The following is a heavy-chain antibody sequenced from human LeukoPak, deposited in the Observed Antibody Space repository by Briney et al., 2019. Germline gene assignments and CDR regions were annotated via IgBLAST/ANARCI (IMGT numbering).Heavy chain of an antibody. CDR1: A. J-gene: IGHJ5*02. D-gene: IGHD3-10*01. Sequence: AMXWXRQAXXXGXEWVXXISYDGSNKYYADSVKGRFTISRDNSKNTLYLQMNSLRAEDTAVYYCARAIWFGELFDWFDPWGQGTLVTVSS. CDR3: ARAIWFGELFDWFDP. CDR2: ISYDGSNK. V-gene: IGHV3-30*04.